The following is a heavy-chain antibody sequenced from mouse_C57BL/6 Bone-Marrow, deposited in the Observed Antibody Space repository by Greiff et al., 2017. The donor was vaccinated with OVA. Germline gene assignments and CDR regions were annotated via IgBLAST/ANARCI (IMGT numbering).Heavy chain of an antibody. V-gene: IGHV5-4*01. J-gene: IGHJ2*01. D-gene: IGHD2-3*01. Sequence: EVQGVESGGGLVKPGGSLKLSCAASGFTFSSYAMSWVRQTPEKRLEWVATISDGGSYTYYPDNVKGRFTISRDNAKNNLYLQMSHLKSEDTAMYYCARDPRYDGYGHYWGQGTTLTVSS. CDR1: GFTFSSYA. CDR3: ARDPRYDGYGHY. CDR2: ISDGGSYT.